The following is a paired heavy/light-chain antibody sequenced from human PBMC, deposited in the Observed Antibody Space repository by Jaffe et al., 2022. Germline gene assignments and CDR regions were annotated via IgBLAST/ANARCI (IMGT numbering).Light chain of an antibody. CDR2: EGS. V-gene: IGLV2-23*03. Sequence: QSALTQPASVSGSPGQSITISCTGTSSDVGSYNLVSWYQQHPGKAPKLMIYEGSKRPSGVSNRFSGSKSGNTASLTISGLQAEDEADYYCCSYAGSSTFVFGTGTKVTVL. CDR3: CSYAGSSTFV. J-gene: IGLJ1*01. CDR1: SSDVGSYNL.
Heavy chain of an antibody. D-gene: IGHD3-3*01. CDR3: ARLPYYDFWSGYYSEGWFDP. Sequence: EVQLVQSGAEVKKPGESLKISCKGSGYSFTSYWIGWVRQMPGKGLEWMGIIYPGDSDTRYSPSFQGQVTISADKSISTAYLQWSSLKASDTAMYYCARLPYYDFWSGYYSEGWFDPWGQGTLVTVSS. CDR1: GYSFTSYW. V-gene: IGHV5-51*03. J-gene: IGHJ5*02. CDR2: IYPGDSDT.